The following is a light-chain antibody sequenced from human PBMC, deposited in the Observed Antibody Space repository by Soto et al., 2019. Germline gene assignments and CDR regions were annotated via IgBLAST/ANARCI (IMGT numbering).Light chain of an antibody. CDR1: QGISSY. CDR2: AAS. Sequence: IQLTQSPSSLSASVGDRVTITCRASQGISSYLAWYQQKPGKASKLLIYAASTLQSGVPSRFSGSGSGTDFTLTISSLQPEDFATYYCQQLNSYPLFTFGPGTKVDIK. J-gene: IGKJ3*01. CDR3: QQLNSYPLFT. V-gene: IGKV1-9*01.